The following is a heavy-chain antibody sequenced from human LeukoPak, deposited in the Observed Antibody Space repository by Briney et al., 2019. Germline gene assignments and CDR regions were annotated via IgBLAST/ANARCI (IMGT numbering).Heavy chain of an antibody. Sequence: SETLSLTCAVYGGSFSDFYWSWIRQPPGKGLEWIGEINHSGSTSYNPSLKSRVTISVDTPKNQFSLKLSSVAAADTAVYYCAREAAVAKRGDYFDYWGQGTLVAVSS. D-gene: IGHD6-19*01. CDR3: AREAAVAKRGDYFDY. CDR2: INHSGST. CDR1: GGSFSDFY. J-gene: IGHJ4*02. V-gene: IGHV4-34*01.